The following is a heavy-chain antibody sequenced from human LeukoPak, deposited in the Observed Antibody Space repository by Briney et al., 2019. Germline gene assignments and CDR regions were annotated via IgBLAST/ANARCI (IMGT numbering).Heavy chain of an antibody. CDR2: ISGSGGYT. CDR3: AKGDCSSTSCYPYYYYYYMDV. D-gene: IGHD2-2*01. CDR1: GLTFSSQW. Sequence: GGSLRLSCAASGLTFSSQWMTWVRQAPGKGPEWVSAISGSGGYTYYADSVKGRFTISRDNSKNTLYLQMNSLRAEDTAVYYCAKGDCSSTSCYPYYYYYYMDVWGKGTTVTISS. J-gene: IGHJ6*03. V-gene: IGHV3-23*01.